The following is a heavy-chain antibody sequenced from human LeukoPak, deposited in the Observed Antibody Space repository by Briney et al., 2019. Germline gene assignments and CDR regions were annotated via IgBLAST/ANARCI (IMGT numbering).Heavy chain of an antibody. CDR3: ARDAYTSASDS. D-gene: IGHD3-16*01. V-gene: IGHV3-7*01. Sequence: GGSPRLSCAASGFTFSSYWMTWVRQAPGKGLEWVANLTPDGSDKYYVDSVKGRFTISRDNAKNSLYLQMNSLRAEDTAVYYCARDAYTSASDSWGQGTLVTVSS. CDR2: LTPDGSDK. CDR1: GFTFSSYW. J-gene: IGHJ5*01.